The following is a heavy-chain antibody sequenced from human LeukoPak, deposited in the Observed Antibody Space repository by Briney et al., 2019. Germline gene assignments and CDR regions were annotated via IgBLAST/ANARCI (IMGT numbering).Heavy chain of an antibody. D-gene: IGHD1-1*01. Sequence: PGGSLRLSCAASGFTFSSYFMHWVRHVPGKGLVWVSRINSDGTNKVYADSVKGRVTISRDNAENTLYLQMNSLGAEDTAVYYCVRKFPGYNGMDVWGQGTTVIVSS. V-gene: IGHV3-74*03. CDR1: GFTFSSYF. J-gene: IGHJ6*02. CDR3: VRKFPGYNGMDV. CDR2: INSDGTNK.